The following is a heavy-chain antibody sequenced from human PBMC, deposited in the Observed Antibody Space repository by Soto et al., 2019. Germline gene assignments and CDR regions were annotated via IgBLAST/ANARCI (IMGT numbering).Heavy chain of an antibody. CDR3: ARGSNFNTAMVPFDDYIWGSYLDY. V-gene: IGHV3-66*01. Sequence: GGSLRLSCAASGFTVSSNYMSWVRQAPGKGLEWVSVIYSGGSTYYADSVKGRFTISRDNSKNTLYLQMNSLRAEDTAVYYCARGSNFNTAMVPFDDYIWGSYLDYWGQGTLVTVSS. CDR2: IYSGGST. J-gene: IGHJ4*02. D-gene: IGHD3-16*02. CDR1: GFTVSSNY.